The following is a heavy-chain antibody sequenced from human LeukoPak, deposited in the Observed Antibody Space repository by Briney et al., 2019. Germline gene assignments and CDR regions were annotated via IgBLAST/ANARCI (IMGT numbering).Heavy chain of an antibody. CDR1: GGSISNYY. CDR2: IYYSGST. J-gene: IGHJ4*02. CDR3: ARAGQFISARPITFDY. V-gene: IGHV4-59*01. D-gene: IGHD6-6*01. Sequence: SETLSLTCTVSGGSISNYYWCWIRQPPGKGLEWIAYIYYSGSTKSNPSLKSRVTISLDTSKNQFSLKLSSVTAADTAVYYCARAGQFISARPITFDYWGQGSLVTVSS.